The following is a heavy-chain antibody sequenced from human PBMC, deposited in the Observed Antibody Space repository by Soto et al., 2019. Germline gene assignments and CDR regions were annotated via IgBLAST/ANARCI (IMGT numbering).Heavy chain of an antibody. V-gene: IGHV3-49*04. D-gene: IGHD6-25*01. J-gene: IGHJ4*02. CDR3: TRDYSSGLGYYFDY. Sequence: SGGSLRLSCTASGFSFGDYAMSWVRQAPGKGLEWVGFIRSKAYGGATEYAASVKGRFTISREDSRSIAYLQMNSLKTEDTAVYYCTRDYSSGLGYYFDYWGQGTLVTVSS. CDR1: GFSFGDYA. CDR2: IRSKAYGGAT.